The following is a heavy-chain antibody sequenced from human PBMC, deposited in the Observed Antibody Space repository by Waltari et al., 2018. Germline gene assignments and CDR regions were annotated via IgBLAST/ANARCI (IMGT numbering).Heavy chain of an antibody. V-gene: IGHV4-4*07. J-gene: IGHJ3*02. D-gene: IGHD1-1*01. CDR2: IYTSGST. CDR1: GGSISSYS. Sequence: QVQLQESGPGLVKPSETLSLTCTVSGGSISSYSWSWIRQPAGKGLEWIGRIYTSGSTNYNPSLKSRVTMSVDTSKNQFSLKLSSVTAADTAVYYCARDLRLEIKGDAFDIWGQGTMVTVSS. CDR3: ARDLRLEIKGDAFDI.